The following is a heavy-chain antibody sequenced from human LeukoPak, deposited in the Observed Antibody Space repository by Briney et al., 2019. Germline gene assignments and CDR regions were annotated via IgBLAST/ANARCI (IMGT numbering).Heavy chain of an antibody. Sequence: PSETLSLTCTVSGYSISSGYYWGWIRQPPGKGLEWIGSIYHSGSTYYNPSLKSRVTISVDTSKNQFSLKLSSVTAADTAVYYCARQGYNYGYRFDPWGQGTLVTVSS. CDR2: IYHSGST. D-gene: IGHD5-18*01. V-gene: IGHV4-38-2*02. CDR3: ARQGYNYGYRFDP. J-gene: IGHJ5*02. CDR1: GYSISSGYY.